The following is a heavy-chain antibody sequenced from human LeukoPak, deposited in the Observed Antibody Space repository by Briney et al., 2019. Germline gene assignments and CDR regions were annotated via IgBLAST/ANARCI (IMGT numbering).Heavy chain of an antibody. J-gene: IGHJ4*02. CDR1: GFTFSSYA. CDR2: ISYDGSNK. V-gene: IGHV3-30*04. D-gene: IGHD3-10*01. CDR3: ARPQSPMVRGGPTPH. Sequence: PGGSLRLSCAASGFTFSSYAMHWVRQAPGKGLEWVAVISYDGSNKYYADSVKGRFTISRDNSKNTLYLQMNSLRAEDTAVYYCARPQSPMVRGGPTPHWGQGTLVTVSS.